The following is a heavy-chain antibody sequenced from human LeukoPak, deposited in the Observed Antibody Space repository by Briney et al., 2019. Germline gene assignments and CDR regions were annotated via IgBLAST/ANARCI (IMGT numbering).Heavy chain of an antibody. D-gene: IGHD3-22*01. CDR1: GYTFTDYY. J-gene: IGHJ3*02. CDR2: IDPNGGGT. Sequence: ASVKVSCKASGYTFTDYYMHWVRQAPGQGLEWMGWIDPNGGGTNYAQEFQGRVTMTRDTSISTAYMELSRLRADDTVVYYCAREFYDSSGRKHAFYIWGQGTMVNGSS. CDR3: AREFYDSSGRKHAFYI. V-gene: IGHV1-2*02.